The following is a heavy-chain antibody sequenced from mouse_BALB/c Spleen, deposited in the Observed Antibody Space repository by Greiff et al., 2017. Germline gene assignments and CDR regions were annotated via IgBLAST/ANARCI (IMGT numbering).Heavy chain of an antibody. CDR1: GFAFSSYD. CDR2: ISSGGGST. J-gene: IGHJ4*01. Sequence: EVHLVESGGGLVKPGGSLKLSCAASGFAFSSYDMSWVRQTPEKRLEWVAYISSGGGSTYYPDTVKGRFTIARDNAKNTLYLQMSSLKSEDTAMYYCEREEQGRLLRPPMDYWGQGTTVTVSS. D-gene: IGHD1-2*01. CDR3: EREEQGRLLRPPMDY. V-gene: IGHV5-12-1*01.